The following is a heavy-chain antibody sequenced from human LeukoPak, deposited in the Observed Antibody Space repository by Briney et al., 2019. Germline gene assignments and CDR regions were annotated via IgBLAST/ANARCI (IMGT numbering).Heavy chain of an antibody. Sequence: WETLTLTCAVYGGSFSRYFWTWIRQPPGKGLEWIGEVNDSGSTIYNPSLESLVILSLNASSNQFSQKVSSVTAADTAVYFCARGTSYDFGTDYYYIDVWGTGTTVTVSS. J-gene: IGHJ6*03. V-gene: IGHV4-34*01. CDR3: ARGTSYDFGTDYYYIDV. CDR1: GGSFSRYF. CDR2: VNDSGST. D-gene: IGHD3/OR15-3a*01.